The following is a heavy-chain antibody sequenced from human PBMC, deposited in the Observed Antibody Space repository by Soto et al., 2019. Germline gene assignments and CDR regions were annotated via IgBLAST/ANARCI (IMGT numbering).Heavy chain of an antibody. CDR3: ARGSEYSSSPINY. CDR2: IYYSGST. D-gene: IGHD6-6*01. CDR1: GGSISSYY. J-gene: IGHJ4*02. Sequence: SETLSLTCTVSGGSISSYYWSWIRQPPGKGLEWIGYIYYSGSTNYNPSLRSRVTISVDTSKNQFSLKLSSVTAADTAVYYCARGSEYSSSPINYWGQGTLVTVSS. V-gene: IGHV4-59*01.